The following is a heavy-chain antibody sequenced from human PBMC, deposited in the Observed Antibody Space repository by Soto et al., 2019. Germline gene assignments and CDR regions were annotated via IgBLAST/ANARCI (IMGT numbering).Heavy chain of an antibody. CDR3: ARATDDYGDYGWFDP. D-gene: IGHD4-17*01. CDR1: GYTFTSYG. Sequence: QVQLVQSGAEVKKPGASVKVSCKASGYTFTSYGISWVRQAPGQGLEWMGWISAYNGNTNYAQKLQGRVTMTTDTSTSTAYMEMRSLRSDDTAVYYCARATDDYGDYGWFDPWGQGTLVTVSS. V-gene: IGHV1-18*01. CDR2: ISAYNGNT. J-gene: IGHJ5*02.